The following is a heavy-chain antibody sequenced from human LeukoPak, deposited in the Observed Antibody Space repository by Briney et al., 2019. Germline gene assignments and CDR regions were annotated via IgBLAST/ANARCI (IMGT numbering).Heavy chain of an antibody. J-gene: IGHJ4*02. CDR2: SRNKGRGYST. Sequence: GGSLSLSCAASGFTFSDHHMDWVRQAPGKGLEWIGRSRNKGRGYSTVFAASVKGRFTISRDEPKNSLHLQMNSRKTEDTAVYYCTREDFWNFVMWGQGTLVTVSS. D-gene: IGHD1-7*01. CDR3: TREDFWNFVM. V-gene: IGHV3-72*01. CDR1: GFTFSDHH.